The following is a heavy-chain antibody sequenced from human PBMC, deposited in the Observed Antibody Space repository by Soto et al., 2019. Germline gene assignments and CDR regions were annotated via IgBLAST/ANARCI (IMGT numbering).Heavy chain of an antibody. CDR2: IIPIFGTA. CDR1: GGTFSSYA. CDR3: ARVGITIFGVVKNWFDP. Sequence: QVQLVQSGAEVKKPGSSVKVSCKASGGTFSSYAISWVRQAPGQGLEWMGGIIPIFGTANYAQKFQGRVTITADKSTSTAYTELSSLRSEDTAVYYCARVGITIFGVVKNWFDPWGQGTLVTVSS. J-gene: IGHJ5*02. V-gene: IGHV1-69*06. D-gene: IGHD3-3*01.